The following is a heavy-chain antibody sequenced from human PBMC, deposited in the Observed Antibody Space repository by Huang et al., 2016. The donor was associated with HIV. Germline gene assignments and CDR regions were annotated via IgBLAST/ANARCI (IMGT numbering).Heavy chain of an antibody. Sequence: QVQLVQSGAEVKKPGASVKVSCKASGYTFTNYVVSLVRQAPGQGLEWMGWISADKGNSNYEQKFQCRVTMTTDTSTTTVYMELRNLRSDDTAVYYCATDYFDSSGNGAFDIWGQGTMVTVSS. D-gene: IGHD3-22*01. J-gene: IGHJ3*02. V-gene: IGHV1-18*01. CDR1: GYTFTNYV. CDR3: ATDYFDSSGNGAFDI. CDR2: ISADKGNS.